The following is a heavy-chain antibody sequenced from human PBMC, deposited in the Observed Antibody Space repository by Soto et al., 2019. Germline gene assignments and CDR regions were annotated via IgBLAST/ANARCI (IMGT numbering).Heavy chain of an antibody. D-gene: IGHD3-9*01. J-gene: IGHJ1*01. Sequence: QVQLQQWGAGLLKPSETLSLTCAVYGGSFSGYYWSCIRQPPGKGLEWIGEINHSGSTNYNPSLKGRVTISVDTSKNQLSLKLSSVTDADTAVYYCARARLVPRYFQHWGQGTLVTVSS. CDR1: GGSFSGYY. CDR2: INHSGST. V-gene: IGHV4-34*01. CDR3: ARARLVPRYFQH.